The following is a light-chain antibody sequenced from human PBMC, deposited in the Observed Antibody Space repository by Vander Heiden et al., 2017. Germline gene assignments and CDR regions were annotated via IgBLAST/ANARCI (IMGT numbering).Light chain of an antibody. J-gene: IGKJ3*01. V-gene: IGKV1-39*01. CDR3: QQSDSTPFT. CDR1: QSISSY. CDR2: AAS. Sequence: DIQMTQSPSSLSASVGDRVTITCRASQSISSYLNWYQQKPGKAPKLLIYAASSLQSGVPSRFSDSGSRTDFTLTISSLQPEDFATYYCQQSDSTPFTFGHGTKVDIK.